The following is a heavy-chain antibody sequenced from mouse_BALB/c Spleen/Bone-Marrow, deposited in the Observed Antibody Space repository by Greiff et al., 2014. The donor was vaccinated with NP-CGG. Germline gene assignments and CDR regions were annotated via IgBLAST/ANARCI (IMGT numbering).Heavy chain of an antibody. Sequence: VQLQQSGAELVRPGASVKLFCKASGYTFPSFWMNWVKQRPDQGLEWIGRIDPYDSITHYNHIFKDKAILTVDKSSSTAYMQLSSLTSEDSAVYYCSRGLLGLDYWGQGTTLTVSS. CDR2: IDPYDSIT. CDR1: GYTFPSFW. CDR3: SRGLLGLDY. J-gene: IGHJ2*01. V-gene: IGHV1-52*01. D-gene: IGHD1-2*01.